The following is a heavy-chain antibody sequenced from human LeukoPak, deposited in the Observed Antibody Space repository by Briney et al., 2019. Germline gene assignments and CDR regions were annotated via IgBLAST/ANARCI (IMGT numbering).Heavy chain of an antibody. J-gene: IGHJ4*02. CDR3: ARENGFPGYCSGGSCYLDTYYFDY. V-gene: IGHV1-18*01. CDR2: ISAYNGNT. D-gene: IGHD2-15*01. CDR1: GYTFTSYG. Sequence: ASVKVSCKASGYTFTSYGISWVRQAPGQGLEWMGWISAYNGNTNYAQKLQGRVTMTTDTSTSTAYMELRSLRSDDTAVYYCARENGFPGYCSGGSCYLDTYYFDYWGQGTLVTVSS.